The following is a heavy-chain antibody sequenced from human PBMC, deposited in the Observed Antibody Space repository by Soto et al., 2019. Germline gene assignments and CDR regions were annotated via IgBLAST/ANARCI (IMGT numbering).Heavy chain of an antibody. V-gene: IGHV1-2*02. Sequence: GASVKVSCKASGYTFTGHYIHWVRQAPEQGPEWMGEIGPESGATRYAQKFQGRVTMTRDTSITTVYMELNNLSPDDTAVYYCGRGRSGQIVVFHWGQGTPVTVSS. CDR2: IGPESGAT. CDR3: GRGRSGQIVVFH. J-gene: IGHJ4*02. D-gene: IGHD1-26*01. CDR1: GYTFTGHY.